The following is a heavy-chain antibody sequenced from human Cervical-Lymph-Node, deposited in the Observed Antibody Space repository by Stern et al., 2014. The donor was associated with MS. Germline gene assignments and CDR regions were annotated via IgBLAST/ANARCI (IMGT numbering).Heavy chain of an antibody. CDR1: GFLFSDYY. CDR3: ARGYSYGLGGLDV. D-gene: IGHD3-16*02. J-gene: IGHJ6*02. CDR2: ISDTSDTK. V-gene: IGHV3-11*01. Sequence: VQLVESGGGLVKPGGSLRLSCTASGFLFSDYYMNWIRLAPGKGLEWGSYISDTSDTKDYGDSVKGRFTISRDNAKNSLYLQMNSLRAEDTALYFCARGYSYGLGGLDVWGQGTTVTVSS.